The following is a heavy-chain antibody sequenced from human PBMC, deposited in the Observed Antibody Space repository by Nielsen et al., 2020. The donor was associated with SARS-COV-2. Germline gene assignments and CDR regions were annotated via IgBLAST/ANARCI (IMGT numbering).Heavy chain of an antibody. J-gene: IGHJ3*02. CDR3: AREPSYDSSGYYHAAAFDI. CDR2: ISSSSSTI. Sequence: GESLKISCAASGFTFSSYSMNWVRQAPGKGLEWVSYISSSSSTIYYADSVKGRFTISRDNAKNSLYLQMNSLRAEDTAVYYCAREPSYDSSGYYHAAAFDIWGQGTMVTVSS. V-gene: IGHV3-48*01. D-gene: IGHD3-22*01. CDR1: GFTFSSYS.